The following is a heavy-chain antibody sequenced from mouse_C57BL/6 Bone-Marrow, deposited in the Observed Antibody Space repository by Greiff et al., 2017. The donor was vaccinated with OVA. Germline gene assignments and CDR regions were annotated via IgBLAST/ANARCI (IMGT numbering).Heavy chain of an antibody. V-gene: IGHV1-64*01. Sequence: QVQLQQPGAELVKPGASVKLSCKASGYTFTSYWMHWVKQRPGQGLEWIGMIHPNSGSTNYNEKFKSKATLTVDKSSSTAYMQLSSLTSEDSAVYYCARDDYGSSTGYWGQGTLVTVSA. CDR1: GYTFTSYW. D-gene: IGHD1-1*01. J-gene: IGHJ3*01. CDR3: ARDDYGSSTGY. CDR2: IHPNSGST.